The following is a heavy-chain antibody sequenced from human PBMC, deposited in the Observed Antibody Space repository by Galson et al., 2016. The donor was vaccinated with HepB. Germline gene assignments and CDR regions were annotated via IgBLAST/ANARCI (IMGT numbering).Heavy chain of an antibody. CDR2: INGGIGNT. Sequence: SVKVSCKASGYTFTTYGMHWVRQAPGQRLEWMGWINGGIGNTEYSQKFQGRVSITRDKSASTAYMALTSLKSDDTAVYYCARGGISGTSGYYFDFWGQGALVTVSS. J-gene: IGHJ4*02. CDR1: GYTFTTYG. V-gene: IGHV1-3*01. CDR3: ARGGISGTSGYYFDF. D-gene: IGHD3-10*01.